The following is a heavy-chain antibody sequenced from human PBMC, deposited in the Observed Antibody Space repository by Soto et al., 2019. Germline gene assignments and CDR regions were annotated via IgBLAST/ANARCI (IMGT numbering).Heavy chain of an antibody. CDR2: ISSNGGST. CDR1: GFTFSNYA. V-gene: IGHV3-64D*08. D-gene: IGHD2-15*01. Sequence: GGSLRLCCSASGFTFSNYAMHWVRQAPGKGLEYVSAISSNGGSTYYADSVKDRVTISRDNSKNTLYLRMSSLRAEDTAVYYCVKPVGYCSGGSCYGVNWGQGTLVTVSS. J-gene: IGHJ4*02. CDR3: VKPVGYCSGGSCYGVN.